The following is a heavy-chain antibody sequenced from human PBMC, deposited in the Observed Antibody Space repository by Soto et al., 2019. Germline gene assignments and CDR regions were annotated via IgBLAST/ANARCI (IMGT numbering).Heavy chain of an antibody. CDR1: GGSSSDYY. V-gene: IGHV4-34*01. D-gene: IGHD2-15*01. Sequence: SETLSLTCAVYGGSSSDYYWSWIRQPPGKGLEWIGEINHSGSTNYNPSLKSRATISVDTPKNQFSLKLSSVTAADTAVYYCARGRFCSGGSCYRGLDWFDPWGQGTLVTVSS. J-gene: IGHJ5*02. CDR2: INHSGST. CDR3: ARGRFCSGGSCYRGLDWFDP.